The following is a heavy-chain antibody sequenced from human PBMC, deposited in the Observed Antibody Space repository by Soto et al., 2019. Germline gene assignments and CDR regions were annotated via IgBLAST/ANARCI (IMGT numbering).Heavy chain of an antibody. CDR3: ARTVLGPDILADQFVDYYYYMDV. Sequence: SETLSLTCTVSGGSMSYYHWTWIRLLPGKGLEWVGYIYYSGSTSYNPSLRRRVIMSVDTSKRQFSLQLKSVTAADTAIYYCARTVLGPDILADQFVDYYYYMDVWGQGTTVTVSS. V-gene: IGHV4-59*08. CDR1: GGSMSYYH. CDR2: IYYSGST. J-gene: IGHJ6*03. D-gene: IGHD3-9*01.